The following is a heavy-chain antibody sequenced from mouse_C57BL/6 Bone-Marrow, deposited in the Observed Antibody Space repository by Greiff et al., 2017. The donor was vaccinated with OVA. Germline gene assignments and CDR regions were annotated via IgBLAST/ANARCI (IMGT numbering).Heavy chain of an antibody. Sequence: VQLQQSGAELVRPGPSVKVSCKASGYAFTNYLIEWVKQRPGQGLEWIGVINPGSGGTNYNEKFKGKATLTADKSSSTAYMQLSSLTSEDSAVYFCARPPYAYWGQGTLVTVSA. CDR3: ARPPYAY. CDR1: GYAFTNYL. V-gene: IGHV1-54*01. J-gene: IGHJ3*01. CDR2: INPGSGGT.